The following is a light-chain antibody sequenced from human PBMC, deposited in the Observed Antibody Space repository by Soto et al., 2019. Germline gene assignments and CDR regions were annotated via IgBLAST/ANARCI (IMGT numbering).Light chain of an antibody. CDR2: GAS. Sequence: EIVITQSPATLSVSPGERATLSCRASQSVSSNLAWYQQKPGQAPRLLIYGASTRATGIPARFSGSGSGTEFPLTISSMQSEDWADYYCQHYKKWPQGTFGGGTKVDI. CDR1: QSVSSN. CDR3: QHYKKWPQGT. J-gene: IGKJ4*01. V-gene: IGKV3-15*01.